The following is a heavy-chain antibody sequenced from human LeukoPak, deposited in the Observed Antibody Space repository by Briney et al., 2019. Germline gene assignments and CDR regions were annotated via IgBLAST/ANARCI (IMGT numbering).Heavy chain of an antibody. CDR3: AKDSRSDSSGYLCY. V-gene: IGHV3-23*01. CDR1: GSTFSRYA. J-gene: IGHJ4*02. Sequence: GGSLRLSCAASGSTFSRYAMSWVRQAPGKGLEWLSAISESDGSTYYADSVKGRFTISRDNSKNTLYLQMNSLRAEDTAVYYCAKDSRSDSSGYLCYWGQGTLVTVSS. D-gene: IGHD3-22*01. CDR2: ISESDGST.